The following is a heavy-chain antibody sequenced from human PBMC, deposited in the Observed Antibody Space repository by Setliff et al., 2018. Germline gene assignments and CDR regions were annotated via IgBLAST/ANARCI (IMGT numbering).Heavy chain of an antibody. CDR3: ARMSGFLYMDV. J-gene: IGHJ6*03. CDR2: IYTDGST. CDR1: GDSISRAKYY. V-gene: IGHV4-61*02. Sequence: PSETLSLTCTVSGDSISRAKYYWSWIRQSAGKGLECIGRIYTDGSTKYNPSLNSRVTLLIDASKKQFSLKLTSVTAADTAVYYCARMSGFLYMDVWGKGTTVTVSS. D-gene: IGHD3-3*01.